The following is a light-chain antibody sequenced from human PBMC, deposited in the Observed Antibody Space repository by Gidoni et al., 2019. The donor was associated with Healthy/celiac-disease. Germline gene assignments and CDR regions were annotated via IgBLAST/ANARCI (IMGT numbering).Light chain of an antibody. CDR3: QQRSNWPLLT. Sequence: EIELTQSPATLSLSPGERATLSCRASQSVSSYLAWYQQKPGQAPRLLIYDASNRATGIPARFSGSGSGTDFTLTISSLEPEDFAVYYCQQRSNWPLLTFXGXTKVEIK. J-gene: IGKJ4*01. CDR1: QSVSSY. V-gene: IGKV3-11*01. CDR2: DAS.